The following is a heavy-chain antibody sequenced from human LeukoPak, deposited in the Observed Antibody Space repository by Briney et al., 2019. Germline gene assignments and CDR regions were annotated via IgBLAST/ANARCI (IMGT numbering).Heavy chain of an antibody. CDR1: GYTFTGYY. CDR2: INPNSGGT. Sequence: ASVKVSCKASGYTFTGYYMHWVRQAPGQGLEWMGWINPNSGGTNYAQKFQGRVTMTRDTSISTAYMERSRLRSDDTAVYYCARESSSGWYPDYWGQGTLVTVSS. J-gene: IGHJ4*02. CDR3: ARESSSGWYPDY. D-gene: IGHD6-19*01. V-gene: IGHV1-2*02.